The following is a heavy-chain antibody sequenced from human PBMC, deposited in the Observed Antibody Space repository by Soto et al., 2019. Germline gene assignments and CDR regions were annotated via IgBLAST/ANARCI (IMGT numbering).Heavy chain of an antibody. CDR1: GDSISSFNW. Sequence: QVQLQESGPGLVKPSGTLSLTCAVSGDSISSFNWWTWVRQPPGKGLEWIGEMYHSGSTNYNPSLKSRVTISVDKSNNQFFLDLTSVTAADTAVYYCARLHMITFGGHVYRPFDIWGQGTMVTVSS. V-gene: IGHV4-4*02. D-gene: IGHD3-16*01. CDR2: MYHSGST. J-gene: IGHJ3*02. CDR3: ARLHMITFGGHVYRPFDI.